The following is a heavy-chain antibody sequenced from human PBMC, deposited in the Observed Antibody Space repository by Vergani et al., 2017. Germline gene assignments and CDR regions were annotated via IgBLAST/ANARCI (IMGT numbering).Heavy chain of an antibody. D-gene: IGHD2-2*01. CDR2: INHSGST. CDR3: ARKRGYCSSTSCYRYYYYYGMDV. J-gene: IGHJ6*02. CDR1: GGSFSGYY. Sequence: QVQLQQWGAGLLKPSETLSLTCAVYGGSFSGYYWSWIRQPQGKGLEWIGEINHSGSTNYNPSLKSRVTISVDTSKNQFSLKLSSVTAADTAVYYCARKRGYCSSTSCYRYYYYYGMDVWGQGTTVTVSS. V-gene: IGHV4-34*01.